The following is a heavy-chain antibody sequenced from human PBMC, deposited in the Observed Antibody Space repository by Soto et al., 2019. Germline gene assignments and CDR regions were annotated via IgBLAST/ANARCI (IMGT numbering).Heavy chain of an antibody. V-gene: IGHV4-39*01. J-gene: IGHJ4*02. Sequence: QLQLQESGPGLVKPSETLSLTCTVSGGSISSSSYYWGWIRQPPGKGLEWIGSIYYSGSTYYNPSLKSRVTISVDTSKNQFSLKLSSVTAADTAVYYCARQGGELLHIDYWGQGTLVTVSS. CDR3: ARQGGELLHIDY. CDR2: IYYSGST. CDR1: GGSISSSSYY. D-gene: IGHD1-26*01.